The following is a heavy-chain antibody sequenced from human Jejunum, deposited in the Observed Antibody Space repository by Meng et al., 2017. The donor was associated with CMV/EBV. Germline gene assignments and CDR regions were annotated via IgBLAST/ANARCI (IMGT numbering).Heavy chain of an antibody. CDR2: IFYSGST. V-gene: IGHV4-39*07. Sequence: SYYWGWIRPPPGKFLDWIGIIFYSGSTSYNSSLKSRLTMSVDTSQNQFSLRLSSMTAADTAVYYCARGACPGSSCNEFGSSAFDIWGPGTVVTVSS. D-gene: IGHD2-2*01. CDR1: SYY. J-gene: IGHJ3*02. CDR3: ARGACPGSSCNEFGSSAFDI.